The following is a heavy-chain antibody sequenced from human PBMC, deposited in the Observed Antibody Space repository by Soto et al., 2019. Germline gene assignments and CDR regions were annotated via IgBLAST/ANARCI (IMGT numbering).Heavy chain of an antibody. J-gene: IGHJ5*02. CDR1: GGSFSGYY. D-gene: IGHD6-13*01. V-gene: IGHV4-34*01. CDR3: ARSPDSSSWPNWFDP. Sequence: SETLSLTCAVYGGSFSGYYWSWIRQPPGKGLEWIGEINHSGSTNYNPSLKSRVTISVDTSKNQFSLKLSSVTAADTAVYYCARSPDSSSWPNWFDPWGQGTLVTVSS. CDR2: INHSGST.